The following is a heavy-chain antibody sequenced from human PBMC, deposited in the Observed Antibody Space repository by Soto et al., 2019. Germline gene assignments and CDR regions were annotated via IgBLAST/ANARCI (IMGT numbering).Heavy chain of an antibody. Sequence: QVQLQQWGAGLLKPSETLSLTCAVYGGSLSGFYWSWIRQAPGKGLEWIGEINHSGSTNYNPSLKSRVTISVDTSKNQFSLQLRSLTAADTAVYYCVREGHYDLWGYYYGMDVWGQGTTVTVSS. CDR1: GGSLSGFY. V-gene: IGHV4-34*01. CDR2: INHSGST. J-gene: IGHJ6*02. D-gene: IGHD3-3*01. CDR3: VREGHYDLWGYYYGMDV.